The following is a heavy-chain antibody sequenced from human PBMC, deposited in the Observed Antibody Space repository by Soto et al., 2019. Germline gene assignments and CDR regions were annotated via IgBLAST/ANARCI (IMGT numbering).Heavy chain of an antibody. V-gene: IGHV3-49*03. J-gene: IGHJ6*02. CDR1: GFTFGDYA. D-gene: IGHD6-13*01. CDR2: IRGKAYGGTT. Sequence: PGGSLRLSCTASGFTFGDYAMSWFRQAPGKGLEWVGFIRGKAYGGTTEYAASVKGRFTISRDDSKSIAYLQMNSLKTEDTAVYYCTMYSSKYYYYGMDVWGQGTTVTVSS. CDR3: TMYSSKYYYYGMDV.